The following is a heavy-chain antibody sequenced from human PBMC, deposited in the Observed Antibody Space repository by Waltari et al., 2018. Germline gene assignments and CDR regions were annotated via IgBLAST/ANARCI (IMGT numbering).Heavy chain of an antibody. J-gene: IGHJ4*02. D-gene: IGHD4-4*01. CDR2: LNHSGST. V-gene: IGHV4-34*01. CDR1: GRSFRDYY. Sequence: QVQLQQWGAGLLQPSETLSLTCAVYGRSFRDYYWSWIRQPPWKGLEWIGELNHSGSTNYTPSPESRVTISVDTSKNQFSLKLSSVTAADTAVYYCARGRDSYFDYLGQGTLVTVSS. CDR3: ARGRDSYFDY.